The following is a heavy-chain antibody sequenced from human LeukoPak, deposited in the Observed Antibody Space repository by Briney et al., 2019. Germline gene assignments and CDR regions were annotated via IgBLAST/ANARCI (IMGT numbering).Heavy chain of an antibody. Sequence: GGSLRLSCAASGFTVDSNYLSWVRQAPGKGLEWVSTLYNTGNTYYANSVKGRFSISRDNSKNTLFLQMNSLRAEDTAVYYCARLTADGRLYFVDWGPGTLVTVSS. D-gene: IGHD6-13*01. CDR3: ARLTADGRLYFVD. V-gene: IGHV3-53*01. CDR1: GFTVDSNY. CDR2: LYNTGNT. J-gene: IGHJ4*02.